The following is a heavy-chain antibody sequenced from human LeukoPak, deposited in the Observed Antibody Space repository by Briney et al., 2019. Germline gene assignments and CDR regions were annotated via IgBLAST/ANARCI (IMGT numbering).Heavy chain of an antibody. Sequence: SETLSLTCAVYGGSFSGYYWSWIRQPPGKGLEWIGEINHSGSTNYNPSLKSRVTISVDTSKNQFSLKLSSVTAADTAVYYCASDWAYCSGGSCYEYAFDIWGQGTMVTVSS. CDR1: GGSFSGYY. CDR3: ASDWAYCSGGSCYEYAFDI. V-gene: IGHV4-34*01. J-gene: IGHJ3*02. CDR2: INHSGST. D-gene: IGHD2-15*01.